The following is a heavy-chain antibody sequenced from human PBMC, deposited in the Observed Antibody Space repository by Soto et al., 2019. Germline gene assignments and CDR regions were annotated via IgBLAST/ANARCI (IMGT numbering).Heavy chain of an antibody. Sequence: ASVKVSCKVSGYTLTELSMHWVRQAPGKGLEWMGGFDPEDGETIYAQKFQGRVTMTEDTSTDTAYMELSSLRSEDTAVYYCASPAFSGYDSWWFDPWGQGTLVTVSS. CDR2: FDPEDGET. J-gene: IGHJ5*02. V-gene: IGHV1-24*01. CDR3: ASPAFSGYDSWWFDP. D-gene: IGHD3-22*01. CDR1: GYTLTELS.